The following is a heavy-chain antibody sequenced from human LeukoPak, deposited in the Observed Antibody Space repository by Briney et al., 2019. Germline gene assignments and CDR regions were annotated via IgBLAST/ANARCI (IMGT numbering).Heavy chain of an antibody. CDR1: GYRFADSW. CDR3: ARQYGRPYDY. CDR2: IYPGDSDT. D-gene: IGHD3-10*01. V-gene: IGHV5-51*01. Sequence: GESLKISFKSSGYRFADSWIGWVRPMPGKGLEWMGLIYPGDSDTRYSPSFQGPVSISVDKSISPTFFPWSSLQASAPACYYFARQYGRPYDYWGQGTLVSVSS. J-gene: IGHJ4*02.